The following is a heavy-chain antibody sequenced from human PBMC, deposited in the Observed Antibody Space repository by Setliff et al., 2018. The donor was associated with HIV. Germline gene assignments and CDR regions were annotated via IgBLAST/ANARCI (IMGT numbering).Heavy chain of an antibody. CDR3: VRETVGAFDH. CDR1: GFTFSSYS. J-gene: IGHJ4*02. V-gene: IGHV3-21*01. CDR2: ITSTSDYI. Sequence: GESLKISCAASGFTFSSYSMNWVRQAPGKGLEWVSSITSTSDYIYYADSVKGRFTISRDNAKNSLYLQMNSLRADDTAVYYCVRETVGAFDHWGQGALVTVSS.